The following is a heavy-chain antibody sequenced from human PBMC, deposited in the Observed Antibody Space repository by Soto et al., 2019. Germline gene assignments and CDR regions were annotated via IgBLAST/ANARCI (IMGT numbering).Heavy chain of an antibody. Sequence: PGESLKISCKGTVYGFNFYWIGWVRQMPGKCLEWMGITYPGDSDTXXSPSFQGXXNISAYKSISTXYLQWXCLKASDSAMYYCARTNSGTYCSDYWGQGTLVTDSS. CDR1: VYGFNFYW. CDR2: TYPGDSDT. V-gene: IGHV5-51*01. CDR3: ARTNSGTYCSDY. D-gene: IGHD1-26*01. J-gene: IGHJ4*02.